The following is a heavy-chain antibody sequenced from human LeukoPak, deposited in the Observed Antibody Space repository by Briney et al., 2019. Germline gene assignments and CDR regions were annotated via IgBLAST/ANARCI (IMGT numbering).Heavy chain of an antibody. CDR1: GGSISTFY. D-gene: IGHD1-26*01. V-gene: IGHV4-59*01. CDR3: ARDIRAVGATLYFDY. CDR2: IHYSGAT. Sequence: SETLSLTCTVSGGSISTFYWSWIRQPPGRGLEWIGYIHYSGATSYNPSLKSRVNISVDTSKNQLSLKVTSVTAADTAVYYCARDIRAVGATLYFDYWGQGTLVTVSS. J-gene: IGHJ4*02.